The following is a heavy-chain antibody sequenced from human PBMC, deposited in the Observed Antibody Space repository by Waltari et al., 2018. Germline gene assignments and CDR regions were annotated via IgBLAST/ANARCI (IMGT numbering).Heavy chain of an antibody. Sequence: QITLKESGPTLVKPTQTLTLTCTFSGFSLSTSGVGVGWIRQPPGKALEWLALIYWNDDKRYSPSLKSRLTITKDTSKNQVVLTMTNMDPVDTATYYCAHREDIVVVPAAIGGFDYWGQGTLVTVSS. J-gene: IGHJ4*02. CDR2: IYWNDDK. CDR3: AHREDIVVVPAAIGGFDY. CDR1: GFSLSTSGVG. V-gene: IGHV2-5*01. D-gene: IGHD2-2*02.